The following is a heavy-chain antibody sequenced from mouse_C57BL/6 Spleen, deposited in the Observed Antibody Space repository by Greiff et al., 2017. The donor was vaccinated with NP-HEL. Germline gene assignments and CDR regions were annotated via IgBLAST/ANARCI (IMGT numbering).Heavy chain of an antibody. CDR3: ARGETYYSNYVGYAMDY. D-gene: IGHD2-5*01. V-gene: IGHV5-17*01. Sequence: EVNVVESGGGLVKPGGSLKLSCAASGFTFSDYGMHWVRQAPEKGLEWVAYISSGSSTIYYADTVKGRFTISRDNAKNTLFLQMTSLRSEDTAMYYCARGETYYSNYVGYAMDYWGQGTSVTVSS. CDR1: GFTFSDYG. CDR2: ISSGSSTI. J-gene: IGHJ4*01.